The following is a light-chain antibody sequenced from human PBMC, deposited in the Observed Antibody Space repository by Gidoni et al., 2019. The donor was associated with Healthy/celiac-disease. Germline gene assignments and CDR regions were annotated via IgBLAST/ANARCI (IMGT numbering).Light chain of an antibody. CDR3: QQSYSTLSYT. V-gene: IGKV1-39*01. J-gene: IGKJ2*01. Sequence: DIQMTQSPSSLSASVGDRVTITCRASQSISSYLNWYQQKPGKAPKLLIYAASSLQSGVPSRFSGSGSGTDFTLTISSLQPEDFATYYCQQSYSTLSYTFGQXTKLEIK. CDR1: QSISSY. CDR2: AAS.